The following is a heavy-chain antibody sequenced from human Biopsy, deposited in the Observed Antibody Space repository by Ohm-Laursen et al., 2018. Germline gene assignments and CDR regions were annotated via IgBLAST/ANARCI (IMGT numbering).Heavy chain of an antibody. CDR1: GGSISSDY. CDR3: ARWTPEYDSSRYYLDAFDI. D-gene: IGHD3-22*01. J-gene: IGHJ3*02. V-gene: IGHV4-4*07. CDR2: IYSSGST. Sequence: SDTLSLTCIVSGGSISSDYWSWIRQPAGKGLEWIGRIYSSGSTNYNPSLKSRATLSMDTSKRQFSLKLSFVTAADTAVYYCARWTPEYDSSRYYLDAFDIWGQGTKVTVSS.